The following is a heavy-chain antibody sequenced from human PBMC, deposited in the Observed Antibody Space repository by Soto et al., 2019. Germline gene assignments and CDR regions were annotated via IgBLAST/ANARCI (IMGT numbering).Heavy chain of an antibody. V-gene: IGHV4-38-2*02. CDR3: ARDVVVVAATVYRNNWFDP. D-gene: IGHD2-15*01. J-gene: IGHJ5*02. CDR1: GYSISSGYY. CDR2: IYYSGST. Sequence: SETLSLTCAVSGYSISSGYYWGWIRQPPGKGLEWIGSIYYSGSTYYNPSLKSRVTISVDTSKNQFSLKLSSVTAADTAVYYCARDVVVVAATVYRNNWFDPWGQGTLVTVSS.